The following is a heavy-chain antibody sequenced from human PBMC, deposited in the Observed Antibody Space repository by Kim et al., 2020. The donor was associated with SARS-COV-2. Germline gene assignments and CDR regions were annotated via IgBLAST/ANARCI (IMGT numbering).Heavy chain of an antibody. CDR3: ARGPNYSPFDY. CDR2: K. J-gene: IGHJ4*02. D-gene: IGHD4-4*01. V-gene: IGHV3-21*01. Sequence: KYNAGSGRGRFTISRDNDKNSLYLQMNSLGAEDTAVYYCARGPNYSPFDYWGQGTLVTVSS.